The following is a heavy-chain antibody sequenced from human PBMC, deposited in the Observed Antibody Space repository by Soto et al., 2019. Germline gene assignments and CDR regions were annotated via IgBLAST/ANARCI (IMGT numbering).Heavy chain of an antibody. CDR1: GGSFSGYY. CDR2: INHSGST. CDR3: ARGLYDWGEGPCDY. Sequence: SETLSLTCAVYGGSFSGYYWSWIRQPPGKGLEWIGEINHSGSTNYNPSLKSRVTISVDTSKNQFSLKLSSVTAADTAVYYCARGLYDWGEGPCDYWGQGTLVTVSS. V-gene: IGHV4-34*01. J-gene: IGHJ4*02. D-gene: IGHD3-16*01.